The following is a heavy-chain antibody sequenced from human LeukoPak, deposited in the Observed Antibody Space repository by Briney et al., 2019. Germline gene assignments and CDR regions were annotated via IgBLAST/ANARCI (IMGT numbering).Heavy chain of an antibody. CDR2: INHSGST. CDR3: ARHLVAAAGSYYFDY. J-gene: IGHJ4*02. CDR1: GGSFSGYY. D-gene: IGHD6-13*01. Sequence: SETLSLTCAVYGGSFSGYYWSWIRQPPGKGLEWIGEINHSGSTNYNPSLKSRVTISVDTSKNQFSLKLSSVTAADTAVCYCARHLVAAAGSYYFDYWGQGSLVTVSS. V-gene: IGHV4-34*01.